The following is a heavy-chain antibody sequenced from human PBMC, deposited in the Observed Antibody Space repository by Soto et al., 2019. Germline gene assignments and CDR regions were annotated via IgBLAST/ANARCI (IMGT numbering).Heavy chain of an antibody. CDR3: ARDREYSSSSFDY. CDR1: GFTFSSYG. V-gene: IGHV3-33*01. J-gene: IGHJ4*02. Sequence: GGSLRLSCAASGFTFSSYGMHWVRQAPGKGLEWVAVIWYDGSNKYYADSVKGRFTISRDNSKNTLYLQMNSLRAEDTALYYCARDREYSSSSFDYWGQGTLVTVSS. D-gene: IGHD6-6*01. CDR2: IWYDGSNK.